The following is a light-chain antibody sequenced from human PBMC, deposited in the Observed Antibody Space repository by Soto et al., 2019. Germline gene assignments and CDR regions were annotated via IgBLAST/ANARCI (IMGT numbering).Light chain of an antibody. V-gene: IGLV2-23*01. J-gene: IGLJ2*01. CDR2: EGT. CDR3: CSCAGRSTYVV. Sequence: QAVLTQPASVSGSPGQSLTISCTGTSSDIGSYNLVSWYQHHPGKAPKLLICEGTERPSGVSNRFSGSKSGNTASLTISGLQAEDEAHYYCCSCAGRSTYVVFGGGTKLTVL. CDR1: SSDIGSYNL.